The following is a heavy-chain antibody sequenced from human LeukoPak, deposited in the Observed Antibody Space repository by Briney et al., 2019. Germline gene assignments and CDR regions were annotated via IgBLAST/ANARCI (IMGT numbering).Heavy chain of an antibody. CDR1: GFTFSSYS. J-gene: IGHJ4*02. D-gene: IGHD6-19*01. V-gene: IGHV3-48*04. CDR2: ISSSSSTI. Sequence: GGSPRLSCAASGFTFSSYSMNWVRQAPGKGLEWVSYISSSSSTIYYADSVKGRFTISRDNAKNSLYLQMNSLRAEDTAVYYCARRWAVAAVDYWGQGTLVTVSS. CDR3: ARRWAVAAVDY.